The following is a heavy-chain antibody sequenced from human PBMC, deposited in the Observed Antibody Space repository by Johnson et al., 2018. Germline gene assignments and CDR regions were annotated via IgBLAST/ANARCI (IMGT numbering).Heavy chain of an antibody. CDR3: ARAIPPYYYDSSGYSCQH. D-gene: IGHD3-22*01. J-gene: IGHJ1*01. V-gene: IGHV3-11*01. CDR1: GGSINTYSYY. Sequence: QVQLQESGPGLLKPSETLALTCTVSGGSINTYSYYMSWIRQAPGQGLEWVSSISSSGSTIYYADPVKGRFTISRDNAKNSRYLQMNSLRAEDTAVYSCARAIPPYYYDSSGYSCQHWGQGTLVTVSS. CDR2: ISSSGSTI.